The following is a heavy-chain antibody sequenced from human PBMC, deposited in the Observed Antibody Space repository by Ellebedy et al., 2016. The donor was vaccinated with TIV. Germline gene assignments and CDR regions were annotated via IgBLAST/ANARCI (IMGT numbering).Heavy chain of an antibody. CDR2: ISGSGGST. V-gene: IGHV3-23*01. J-gene: IGHJ4*02. Sequence: PGGSLRLSCAASGFTFSSYAMSWVRQAPGKGLEWVSAISGSGGSTYYADSVKGRFTISRDNSKNTVYLQMNSLRTEDTAVYYCARTPGLWPVGELDYWGQGTLVTVSS. D-gene: IGHD3-10*01. CDR3: ARTPGLWPVGELDY. CDR1: GFTFSSYA.